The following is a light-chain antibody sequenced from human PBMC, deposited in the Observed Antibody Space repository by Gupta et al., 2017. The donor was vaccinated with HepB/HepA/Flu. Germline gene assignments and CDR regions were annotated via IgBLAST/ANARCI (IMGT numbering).Light chain of an antibody. CDR3: QVWDSSSDHVI. Sequence: SYVLAQPPSVSVAPGETARITCARVNIRTTIVHWYRQRPGQAPVVVVYDDRDRPSGIPYRFSGYKSGNTATLTITCVETGDEADYYCQVWDSSSDHVIFGGGTKLTVL. CDR1: NIRTTI. J-gene: IGLJ2*01. CDR2: DDR. V-gene: IGLV3-21*02.